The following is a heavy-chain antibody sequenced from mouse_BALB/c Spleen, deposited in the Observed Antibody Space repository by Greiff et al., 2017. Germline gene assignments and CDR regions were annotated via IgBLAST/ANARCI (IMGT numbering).Heavy chain of an antibody. Sequence: EVQVVESGGGLVKPGGSLKLSCAASGFTFSSYAMSWVRQTPEKRLEWVASISSGGSTYYPDSVKGRFTISRDNARNILYLQMSSLRSEDTAMYYCARPTVVANYYAMDYWGQGTSVTVSA. J-gene: IGHJ4*01. CDR2: ISSGGST. CDR3: ARPTVVANYYAMDY. V-gene: IGHV5-6-5*01. D-gene: IGHD1-1*01. CDR1: GFTFSSYA.